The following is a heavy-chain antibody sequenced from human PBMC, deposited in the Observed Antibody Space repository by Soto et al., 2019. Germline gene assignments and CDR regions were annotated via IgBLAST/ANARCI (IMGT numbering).Heavy chain of an antibody. Sequence: GASVKVSCKASGGTFSSYTISWVRQAPGQGLEWMGRIIPILGIANYAQKFQGRVTITADKSTSTAYMELSSLRSEDTALYYCARGPVVITGTMGAFDIWGQGTMVTVSS. CDR3: ARGPVVITGTMGAFDI. D-gene: IGHD1-20*01. CDR1: GGTFSSYT. J-gene: IGHJ3*02. V-gene: IGHV1-69*02. CDR2: IIPILGIA.